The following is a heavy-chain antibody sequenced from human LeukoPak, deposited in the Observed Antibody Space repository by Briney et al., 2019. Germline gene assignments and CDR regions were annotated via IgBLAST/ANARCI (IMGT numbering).Heavy chain of an antibody. CDR2: IYYSGST. D-gene: IGHD6-19*01. J-gene: IGHJ6*02. V-gene: IGHV4-59*08. CDR1: GGSISSYY. CDR3: ARQNSSGWYGYYYYYGMDV. Sequence: SETLSLTCTVSGGSISSYYWSWIRQPPGKGLEWIGYIYYSGSTNYNPSLKSRVTISVDTSKSQFSLKLSSVTAAGTAVYYCARQNSSGWYGYYYYYGMDVWGQGTTVTVSS.